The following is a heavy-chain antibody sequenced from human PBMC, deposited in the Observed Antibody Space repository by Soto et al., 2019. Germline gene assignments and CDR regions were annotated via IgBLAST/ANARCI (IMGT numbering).Heavy chain of an antibody. Sequence: EVQLAESGGGLVQPGGSLRLSCADSGLSFSNYWMSWVRQAPGKGLEWVANIKQDGSEMAYVDSVKGRFTISRDNPKNSLYLQMYSLRAEDTAVYYCARGVAVGGFYFNYWGQGTLVTVSS. D-gene: IGHD6-19*01. CDR1: GLSFSNYW. CDR2: IKQDGSEM. CDR3: ARGVAVGGFYFNY. V-gene: IGHV3-7*01. J-gene: IGHJ4*02.